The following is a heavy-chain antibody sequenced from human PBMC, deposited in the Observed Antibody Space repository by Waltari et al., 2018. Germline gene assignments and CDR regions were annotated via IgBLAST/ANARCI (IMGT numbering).Heavy chain of an antibody. CDR2: IYYSGST. CDR1: GGSISSYY. Sequence: GPGLVKPSETLSLTCTVSGGSISSYYWSWIRQPPGKGLEWIGYIYYSGSTNYNPSLKSRVTISVDTSKNQFSLKLSSVTAADTAVYYCARDSSGSYYIFDYWGQGTLVTVSS. J-gene: IGHJ4*02. D-gene: IGHD3-10*01. CDR3: ARDSSGSYYIFDY. V-gene: IGHV4-59*01.